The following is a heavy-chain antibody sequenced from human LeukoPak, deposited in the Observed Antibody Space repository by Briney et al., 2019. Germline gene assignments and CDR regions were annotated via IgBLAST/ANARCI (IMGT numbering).Heavy chain of an antibody. J-gene: IGHJ3*02. V-gene: IGHV4-59*01. CDR3: ARDLPEIKLLWFGEAHAFDI. CDR2: IYYSGST. D-gene: IGHD3-10*01. CDR1: GGSISSYY. Sequence: SETLSLTCTVSGGSISSYYWSWIRQPPGKGLEWIGYIYYSGSTNYNPSLKSRVTISVDTSKNQFSLRLSSVTAADTAVYYCARDLPEIKLLWFGEAHAFDIWGQGTMVTVSS.